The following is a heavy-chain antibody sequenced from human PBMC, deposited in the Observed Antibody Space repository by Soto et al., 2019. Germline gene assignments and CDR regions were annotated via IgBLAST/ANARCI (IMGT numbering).Heavy chain of an antibody. J-gene: IGHJ3*01. D-gene: IGHD4-17*01. CDR3: AQRTPEYGVDL. CDR1: GFSLTTRGMG. Sequence: SGPTLVNPTETLTLTCTFSGFSLTTRGMGVAWIRQPPGRALEWLALIYWNDDPRYSPSLKNSLTITKATTKNQVVLTMTNMDPVDTATDFWAQRTPEYGVDLCGEGTMVT. CDR2: IYWNDDP. V-gene: IGHV2-5*01.